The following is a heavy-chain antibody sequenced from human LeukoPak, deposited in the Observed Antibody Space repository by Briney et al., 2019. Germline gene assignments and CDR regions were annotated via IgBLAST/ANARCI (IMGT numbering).Heavy chain of an antibody. CDR2: ISAYNGNT. CDR3: ARDGAGVQLERRQLDY. CDR1: GYTFTSYG. V-gene: IGHV1-18*01. D-gene: IGHD1-1*01. J-gene: IGHJ4*02. Sequence: GASVKVSCKASGYTFTSYGSSWVRQAPGQGLEWMGWISAYNGNTNYAQKLQGRVTMTTDTSTSTAYMELRSLRSDDTAVYYCARDGAGVQLERRQLDYWGQGTLVTVSS.